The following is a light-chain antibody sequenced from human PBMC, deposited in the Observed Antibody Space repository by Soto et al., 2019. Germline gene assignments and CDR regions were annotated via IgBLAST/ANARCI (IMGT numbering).Light chain of an antibody. CDR1: RDIRNY. V-gene: IGKV1-39*01. J-gene: IGKJ1*01. Sequence: DIQMTQSPSSLSASVGDRVTITCRASRDIRNYLNWYRQRPGTAPQLLISAASSLHSGVPSRFIGSGSGTEYTLTITSLQPEDFATYYCQQSLSTPPEWTFGQGTKVEVK. CDR2: AAS. CDR3: QQSLSTPPEWT.